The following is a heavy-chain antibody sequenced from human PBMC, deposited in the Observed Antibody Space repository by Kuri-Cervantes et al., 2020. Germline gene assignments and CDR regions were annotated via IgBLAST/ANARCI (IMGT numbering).Heavy chain of an antibody. V-gene: IGHV4-39*07. CDR3: AREDYYDSSGYSLPLHSWFDP. CDR2: IYYSGST. CDR1: GGSISSSSYY. D-gene: IGHD3-22*01. J-gene: IGHJ5*02. Sequence: ESLKISCTVSGGSISSSSYYWGWIRQPPGKGLEWIGSIYYSGSTYYNPSLKSRVTISVGTSKNQFSLKLSSVTAADTAVYYCAREDYYDSSGYSLPLHSWFDPWGQGTLVTVSS.